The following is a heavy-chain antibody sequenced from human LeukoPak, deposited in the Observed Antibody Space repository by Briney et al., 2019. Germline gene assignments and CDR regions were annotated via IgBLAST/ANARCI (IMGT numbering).Heavy chain of an antibody. Sequence: GRSLRLSCAASGFTFSSYGMHWVRQAPGKGLEWVAVISYDGSNKYYADSVKGRFTISRDNSKNTLYLQMNSLRAEDTAVYYCAKEYDFWSGYYLDYWGQGTLVTVSS. J-gene: IGHJ4*02. V-gene: IGHV3-30*18. D-gene: IGHD3-3*01. CDR2: ISYDGSNK. CDR3: AKEYDFWSGYYLDY. CDR1: GFTFSSYG.